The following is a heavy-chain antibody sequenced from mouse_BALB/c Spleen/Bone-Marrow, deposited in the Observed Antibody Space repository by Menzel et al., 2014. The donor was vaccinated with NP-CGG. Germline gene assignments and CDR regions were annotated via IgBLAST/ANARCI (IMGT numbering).Heavy chain of an antibody. CDR3: ARHGITRLLDY. CDR2: ISSGGSYT. V-gene: IGHV5-9-3*01. CDR1: GFTFSSYA. Sequence: EVKLMESGGGLVKPGGSLKLSCAASGFTFSSYAMSWVRQTPEKRLEWFATISSGGSYTYYPDSVKGRFTISRDNAKNTLYLQMSSLRSEDTAMYYCARHGITRLLDYWGQGTTLTVSS. D-gene: IGHD2-4*01. J-gene: IGHJ2*01.